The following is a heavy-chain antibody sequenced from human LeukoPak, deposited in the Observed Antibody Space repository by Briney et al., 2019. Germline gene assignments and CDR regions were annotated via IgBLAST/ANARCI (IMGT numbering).Heavy chain of an antibody. CDR1: GGSISSGDYY. CDR2: IYTSGST. CDR3: ASLNDYSNYVDY. Sequence: SQTLSLTRTVSGGSISSGDYYWSWIRQPAGKGLEWIGRIYTSGSTNYNPSLKSRVTMSVDTSKNQFSLKLSSVTAADTAVYYCASLNDYSNYVDYWGQGTLVTVSS. D-gene: IGHD4-11*01. V-gene: IGHV4-61*02. J-gene: IGHJ4*02.